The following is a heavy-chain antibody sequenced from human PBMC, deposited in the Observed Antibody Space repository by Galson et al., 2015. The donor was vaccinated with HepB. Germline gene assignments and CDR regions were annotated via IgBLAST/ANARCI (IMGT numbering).Heavy chain of an antibody. V-gene: IGHV3-23*01. J-gene: IGHJ4*02. D-gene: IGHD3-10*01. Sequence: SLRLGGAASGFTFSTYAMTWVRQAPGKGLEWVSSIRGRGGSTYSADSVKGRFTISRDSSKNTLYLQMNSLRVEDTAVYYCVKAVGVKLRYYFDYWGQGTLVTVSS. CDR2: IRGRGGST. CDR3: VKAVGVKLRYYFDY. CDR1: GFTFSTYA.